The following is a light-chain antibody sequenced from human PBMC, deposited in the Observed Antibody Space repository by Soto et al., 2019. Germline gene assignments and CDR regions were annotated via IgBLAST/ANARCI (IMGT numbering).Light chain of an antibody. CDR3: QYYGSSSWT. CDR1: QTVISTH. V-gene: IGKV3-20*01. CDR2: ATS. Sequence: IILTQSPGTLSLSPGEGATLSCKASQTVISTHLAWYQQKPGQAPRLLIYATSNRATGSPDRFSGSGSGRDFTLTISRLEPDDFAVYYCQYYGSSSWTFGQGTKVDIK. J-gene: IGKJ1*01.